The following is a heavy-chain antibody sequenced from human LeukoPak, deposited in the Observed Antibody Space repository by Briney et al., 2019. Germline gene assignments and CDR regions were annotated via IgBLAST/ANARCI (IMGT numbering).Heavy chain of an antibody. J-gene: IGHJ3*02. CDR3: ATLGGRQSPQHIVVVGGAFDI. V-gene: IGHV1-24*01. CDR2: FDPEDGET. D-gene: IGHD2-21*01. Sequence: ASVKVSCKVSGYTLTELSMHWVRQAPGKGLEWMGGFDPEDGETIYAQKFQGRVTMTEDTSTDTAYMELSSLRSEDTAVYYCATLGGRQSPQHIVVVGGAFDIWGQGTMVTVSS. CDR1: GYTLTELS.